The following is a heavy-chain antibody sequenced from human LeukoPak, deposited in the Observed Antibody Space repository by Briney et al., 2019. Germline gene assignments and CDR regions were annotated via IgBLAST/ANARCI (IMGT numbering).Heavy chain of an antibody. Sequence: GGSLRLSCAASRCAFSSYGMHWVRQAPGKGLEWVAFIRYDGSNKYYADSVKGRFTISRDNSKNTLYMQMNSLRAEDTAVYYCAKGQLGYCSSTSCYGFDYWGQGTLVTVSS. CDR3: AKGQLGYCSSTSCYGFDY. CDR1: RCAFSSYG. J-gene: IGHJ4*02. D-gene: IGHD2-2*01. V-gene: IGHV3-30*02. CDR2: IRYDGSNK.